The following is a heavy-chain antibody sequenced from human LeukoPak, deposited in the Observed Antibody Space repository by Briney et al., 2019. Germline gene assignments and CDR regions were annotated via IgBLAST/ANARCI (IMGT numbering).Heavy chain of an antibody. CDR1: GGSISSYY. D-gene: IGHD3-3*01. V-gene: IGHV4-59*12. CDR2: IYYSGST. CDR3: ARGRPYYDFWSGYYISGMDV. Sequence: SETLSLTCTVSGGSISSYYWSWIRQPPGKGLEWIGYIYYSGSTNYNPSLKSRVTISVDTSKNQFSLKLSSVTAADTAVYYCARGRPYYDFWSGYYISGMDVWGQGTTVTVSS. J-gene: IGHJ6*02.